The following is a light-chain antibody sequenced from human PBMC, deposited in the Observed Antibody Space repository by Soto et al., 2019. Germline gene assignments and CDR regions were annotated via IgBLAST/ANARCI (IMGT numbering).Light chain of an antibody. Sequence: QSVLTQPPSVSAAPGQKVTISCSGSSSNIGNNYVSWYQQVPGTVPRLLIYDNNKRPSGTPYRFSGSKSGTSATLGITGLQTGDEADYFCGTWDTSLNAGVFGGGTQLT. V-gene: IGLV1-51*01. J-gene: IGLJ2*01. CDR3: GTWDTSLNAGV. CDR2: DNN. CDR1: SSNIGNNY.